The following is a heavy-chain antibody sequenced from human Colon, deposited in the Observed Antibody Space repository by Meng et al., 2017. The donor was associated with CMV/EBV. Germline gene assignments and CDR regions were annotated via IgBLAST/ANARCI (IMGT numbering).Heavy chain of an antibody. CDR3: ARGAGGFDY. Sequence: GGSLRLSCVASGFTFRNYWMHWVRHSPGKGLVWVSHILNDGSGTGYADSVKGRFTISRENAKNTLYLQMDGLRVEDTAVYYCARGAGGFDYWGQGTRVTVSS. CDR1: GFTFRNYW. CDR2: ILNDGSGT. D-gene: IGHD3-10*01. V-gene: IGHV3-74*01. J-gene: IGHJ4*02.